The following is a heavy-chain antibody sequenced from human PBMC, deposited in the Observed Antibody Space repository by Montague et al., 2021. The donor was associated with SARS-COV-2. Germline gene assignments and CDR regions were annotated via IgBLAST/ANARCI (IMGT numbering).Heavy chain of an antibody. V-gene: IGHV4-30-2*01. CDR3: ARVTPIPYYYDSSDYYDGWFDP. CDR2: IYHSGST. CDR1: GGSISSGGYS. J-gene: IGHJ5*02. D-gene: IGHD3-22*01. Sequence: TLSLTCAVSGGSISSGGYSWSWIRQPPGKGLGWIGYIYHSGSTYYNPSLKSRVTISVDRSKNQFSLKLSSVTAADTAVYYCARVTPIPYYYDSSDYYDGWFDPWGQGTLVTVSS.